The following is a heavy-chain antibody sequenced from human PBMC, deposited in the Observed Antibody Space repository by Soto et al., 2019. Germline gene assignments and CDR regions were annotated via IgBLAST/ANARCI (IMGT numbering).Heavy chain of an antibody. CDR2: ISSSSSYI. D-gene: IGHD4-17*01. V-gene: IGHV3-21*01. Sequence: EVQLVESGGGLVKPGGSLRLSCAASGFTFSSYSMNWVRQAPGKGLEWVSSISSSSSYIYYADSVKGRFTISRDNAKNSLYLQMNSLRAEDTAVYYCARIGTYGDYGYYYGMDVWGQGTTVTVSS. J-gene: IGHJ6*02. CDR3: ARIGTYGDYGYYYGMDV. CDR1: GFTFSSYS.